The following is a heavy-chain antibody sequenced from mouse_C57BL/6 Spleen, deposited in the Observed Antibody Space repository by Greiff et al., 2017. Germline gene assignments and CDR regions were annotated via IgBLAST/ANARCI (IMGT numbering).Heavy chain of an antibody. J-gene: IGHJ2*01. V-gene: IGHV1-64*01. CDR2: IHPNSGST. D-gene: IGHD1-1*01. Sequence: QVQLQQPGAELVKPGASVKLSCKASGYTFTSYWMHWVKQRPGQGLEWIGMIHPNSGSTNYNAKFKSKATLTVDKSSSTAYMQLSSLTSEDSAVYYCARPWNYGESFDYWGQGTTLTVSS. CDR3: ARPWNYGESFDY. CDR1: GYTFTSYW.